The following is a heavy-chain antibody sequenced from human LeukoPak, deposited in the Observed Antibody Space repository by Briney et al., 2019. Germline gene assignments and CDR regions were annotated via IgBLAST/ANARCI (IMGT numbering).Heavy chain of an antibody. CDR1: GFTFSSYA. CDR3: ARLGLRFLEGTIDY. J-gene: IGHJ4*02. D-gene: IGHD3-3*01. Sequence: GGSLRLSCAASGFTFSSYAMHWVRQAPGKGLEWVAVISYDGSNKYYADSVKGRFTISRDNSKNTLYLQMNSLRAEDTAVYYCARLGLRFLEGTIDYWGQGTLVTVSS. CDR2: ISYDGSNK. V-gene: IGHV3-30-3*01.